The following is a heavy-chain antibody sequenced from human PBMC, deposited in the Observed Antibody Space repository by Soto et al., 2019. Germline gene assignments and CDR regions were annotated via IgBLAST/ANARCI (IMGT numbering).Heavy chain of an antibody. CDR1: GFTVSSNY. V-gene: IGHV3-53*01. Sequence: QPGGSLRLSCAASGFTVSSNYMSWVRQAPGKGLEWVSVIYSGGSTYYANSVKGRFTISRDNSKNTLYLQMNSLRAEDTAVYYCARDSDSGILTGYPYYYGMDVWGQGTTVTVSS. J-gene: IGHJ6*02. CDR2: IYSGGST. CDR3: ARDSDSGILTGYPYYYGMDV. D-gene: IGHD3-9*01.